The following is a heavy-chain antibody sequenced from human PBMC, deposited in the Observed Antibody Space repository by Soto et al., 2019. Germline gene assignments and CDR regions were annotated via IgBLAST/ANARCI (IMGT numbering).Heavy chain of an antibody. Sequence: GGSLRLSCAASGFTFSTYWMSWVRQAPGKGLEWVANVKEDGSEKYYVDSVEGRFTISRDNAKNSLYLQMTSLRAEDTALYYCARGWGYFDSSGFPYLYAMDVWGQGTTVTVSS. J-gene: IGHJ6*02. D-gene: IGHD3-22*01. V-gene: IGHV3-7*01. CDR3: ARGWGYFDSSGFPYLYAMDV. CDR2: VKEDGSEK. CDR1: GFTFSTYW.